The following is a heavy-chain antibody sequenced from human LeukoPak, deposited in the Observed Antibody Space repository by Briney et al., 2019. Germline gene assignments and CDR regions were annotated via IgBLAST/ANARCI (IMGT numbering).Heavy chain of an antibody. Sequence: GGSLRLSCAASGFTFSSYAMSWVRQAPGKGLEWVSAISGSGGSTYYADSVKGRFTISRDNSKNTLYLQMNSLRAEDMAVYYCAKGGLLGYYYRDVWGKGTTVSVSS. D-gene: IGHD2/OR15-2a*01. J-gene: IGHJ6*03. CDR2: ISGSGGST. CDR3: AKGGLLGYYYRDV. CDR1: GFTFSSYA. V-gene: IGHV3-23*01.